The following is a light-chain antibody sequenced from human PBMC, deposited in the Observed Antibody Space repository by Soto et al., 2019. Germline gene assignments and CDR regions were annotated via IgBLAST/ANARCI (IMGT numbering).Light chain of an antibody. CDR1: SSDVGGYNY. CDR3: SSYTSSSTRV. J-gene: IGLJ3*02. Sequence: QSALTQPASVSGSPGQSITISCTGTSSDVGGYNYVSWYQQHPGKAPKLMIYEVSHRPSGVYNRFSGSKSGNTASLTISGLQAEDEADYYCSSYTSSSTRVVGGGTKVTVL. V-gene: IGLV2-14*01. CDR2: EVS.